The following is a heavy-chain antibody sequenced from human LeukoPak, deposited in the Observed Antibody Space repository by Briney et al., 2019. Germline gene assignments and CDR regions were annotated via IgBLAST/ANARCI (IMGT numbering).Heavy chain of an antibody. J-gene: IGHJ4*02. CDR3: TADIPGLGFPVDY. Sequence: GGSLRLSCAASGFSFSGYGMHWVRQAPGKGLEWVAVIWNDGSNKYYADSVKGRLTISRDTSKNTLFLQMNSLKTEDTAVYYCTADIPGLGFPVDYWGQGALVTVSS. V-gene: IGHV3-33*01. D-gene: IGHD3/OR15-3a*01. CDR2: IWNDGSNK. CDR1: GFSFSGYG.